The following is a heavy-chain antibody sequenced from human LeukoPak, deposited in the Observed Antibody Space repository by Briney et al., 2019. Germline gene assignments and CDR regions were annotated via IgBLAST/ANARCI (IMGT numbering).Heavy chain of an antibody. CDR3: TTDLSELDDSGYYAKYFHH. CDR1: GFTFSKVW. J-gene: IGHJ1*01. CDR2: IKSKTDGGTI. D-gene: IGHD3-22*01. Sequence: GGSLRLSCAASGFTFSKVWMSWVRQAPGKGLEWVGRIKSKTDGGTIDYAAPVKGRFTISRDDSKDTLFLQMNSLKTEDTAVHYCTTDLSELDDSGYYAKYFHHWGQGTLVSVSS. V-gene: IGHV3-15*01.